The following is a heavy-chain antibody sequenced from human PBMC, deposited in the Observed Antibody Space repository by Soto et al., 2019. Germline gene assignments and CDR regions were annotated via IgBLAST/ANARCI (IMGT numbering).Heavy chain of an antibody. Sequence: QVQLVQSGAEVKMPGSSVKVSCKASGGTFNSYAIDWVRQAPGQGLEWMGGIIPIFGTTNYPQKLQGRVKVTADESTRTAYMELRTLRSEDTAVYYCASGIVTGSEYIYYYYGMDVWGQGTTVTVSS. V-gene: IGHV1-69*12. CDR1: GGTFNSYA. D-gene: IGHD1-1*01. J-gene: IGHJ6*02. CDR2: IIPIFGTT. CDR3: ASGIVTGSEYIYYYYGMDV.